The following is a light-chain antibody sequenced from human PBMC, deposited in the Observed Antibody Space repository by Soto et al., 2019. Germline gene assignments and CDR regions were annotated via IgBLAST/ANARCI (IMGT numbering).Light chain of an antibody. CDR3: QQYSSAPPEFT. V-gene: IGKV3-20*01. Sequence: EIVLPQSPGTLSLSPGESATLSCRASQSISRNYLAWYQQRPGQAPRLLIFGASYRATGIPDRFSGSGSGTDFTLTISRLEPEDFAVYNYQQYSSAPPEFTFGPGTRVESK. CDR1: QSISRNY. CDR2: GAS. J-gene: IGKJ3*01.